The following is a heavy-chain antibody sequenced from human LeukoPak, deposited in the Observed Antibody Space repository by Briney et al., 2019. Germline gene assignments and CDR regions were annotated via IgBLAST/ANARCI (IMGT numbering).Heavy chain of an antibody. D-gene: IGHD2-2*01. Sequence: GGSLRLSCAASGFTFSNAWMSWVRQAPGKGLEWVANIKQDGSEKYYVDSVEGRFTISRDNAKNSLYLQMNSLRAEDTAVYYCARGPERGPFDYWGQGTLVTVSS. CDR2: IKQDGSEK. CDR3: ARGPERGPFDY. CDR1: GFTFSNAW. J-gene: IGHJ4*02. V-gene: IGHV3-7*01.